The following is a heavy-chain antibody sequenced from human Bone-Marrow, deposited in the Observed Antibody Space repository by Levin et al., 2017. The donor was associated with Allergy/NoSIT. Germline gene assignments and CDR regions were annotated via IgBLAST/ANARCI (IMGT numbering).Heavy chain of an antibody. CDR2: ISTNNGDT. V-gene: IGHV1-18*01. D-gene: IGHD2-2*01. Sequence: TGESLKISCKASGYTFTSYGISWVRQAPGQGLEWMAWISTNNGDTNHAQNLQGRVTVTTDTSTSTAYMELRSLRSDDTAIYYCARDQKRSCSSTSCYYFDYWGQGTLVTVSP. CDR3: ARDQKRSCSSTSCYYFDY. J-gene: IGHJ4*02. CDR1: GYTFTSYG.